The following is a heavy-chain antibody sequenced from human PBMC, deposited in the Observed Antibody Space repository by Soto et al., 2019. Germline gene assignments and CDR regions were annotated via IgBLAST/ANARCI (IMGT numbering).Heavy chain of an antibody. V-gene: IGHV3-11*06. CDR2: ISGSGTYT. J-gene: IGHJ6*02. Sequence: GGSLRLSCAVSGFTFSDYYMSWIRQAAGKGLEWVAYISGSGTYTNYADSVKGRFTISRDNAKNSLYLQMNSLRDEDTAVYYCVREGGGVIPAAIGGGYGMDVWGQGTMVTVSS. D-gene: IGHD2-2*01. CDR3: VREGGGVIPAAIGGGYGMDV. CDR1: GFTFSDYY.